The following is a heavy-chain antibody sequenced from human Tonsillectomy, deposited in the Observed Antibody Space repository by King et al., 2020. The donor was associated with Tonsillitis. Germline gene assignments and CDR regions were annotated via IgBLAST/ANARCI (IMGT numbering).Heavy chain of an antibody. CDR1: GFTFSTYA. D-gene: IGHD3-22*01. CDR3: AGFDSGGYYGGFDY. V-gene: IGHV3-30-3*01. J-gene: IGHJ4*02. Sequence: QVQLVESGGGVVQPGTSLRLSCAASGFTFSTYAMHWVRQAPGKGLEWVAAISYDGSNKYYADSVKGRFTISRDNSKNTLYLQMNSLRTEDTAVYYCAGFDSGGYYGGFDYWGQGTLVTVSS. CDR2: ISYDGSNK.